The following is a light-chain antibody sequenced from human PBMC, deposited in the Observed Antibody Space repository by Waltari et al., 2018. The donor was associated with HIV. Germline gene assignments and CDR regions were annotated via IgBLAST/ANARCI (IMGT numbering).Light chain of an antibody. V-gene: IGLV1-44*01. CDR3: ATWDDSLTCWV. CDR2: SNN. Sequence: QSVLTQPPSASGTPGQRVTISCSGSSSNIRSNTVNWCQQLPGTAPKVLIYSNNPRPSGVPGLCSGSKSGTSASLTISGLQSEDETDYYCATWDDSLTCWVFGGGTKLTVL. CDR1: SSNIRSNT. J-gene: IGLJ3*02.